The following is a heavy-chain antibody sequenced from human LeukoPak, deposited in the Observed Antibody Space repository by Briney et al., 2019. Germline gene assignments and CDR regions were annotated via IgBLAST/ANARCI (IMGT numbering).Heavy chain of an antibody. V-gene: IGHV4-4*07. CDR2: IYTSGST. J-gene: IGHJ3*02. CDR1: DDSMISYH. CDR3: VRAERTVNVFDI. Sequence: PSETLSLTCSVSDDSMISYHWSWIRQSAGKGLEWIGRIYTSGSTDYNPSLMSRVTMSVDTAKNQFSLKLRSVTAADTAVYYCVRAERTVNVFDIWGQGTIVTVSS. D-gene: IGHD1-1*01.